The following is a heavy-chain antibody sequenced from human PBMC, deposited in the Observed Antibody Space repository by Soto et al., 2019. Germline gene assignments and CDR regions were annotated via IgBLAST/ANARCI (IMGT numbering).Heavy chain of an antibody. D-gene: IGHD3-10*01. CDR2: ISAYNGNT. J-gene: IGHJ6*02. V-gene: IGHV1-18*01. CDR1: GYSFTSYG. CDR3: ARITMVRGVIYGMDV. Sequence: GASVKVSCKASGYSFTSYGISRVRQAPGQGLEWMGWISAYNGNTNYAQKLQGRVTMTTDTSTSTAYMELRSLRSDDTAVYYCARITMVRGVIYGMDVWGQGTTVTVS.